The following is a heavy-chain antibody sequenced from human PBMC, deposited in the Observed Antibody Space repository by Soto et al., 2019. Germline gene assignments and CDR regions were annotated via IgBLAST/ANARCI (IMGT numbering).Heavy chain of an antibody. CDR3: ARLLPTCVWYRPFPDF. J-gene: IGHJ6*02. CDR1: GYTFSSYG. CDR2: ISADHSNP. Sequence: QVQLVQSGAEVKKPGASVKVSCRASGYTFSSYGISWVRQAPGQGLEWMGWISADHSNPNYAQQLQARVTLPPATSTSTAYLELWSPTSDDTAVYYCARLLPTCVWYRPFPDFWGHGTTVTVSS. D-gene: IGHD6-19*01. V-gene: IGHV1-18*01.